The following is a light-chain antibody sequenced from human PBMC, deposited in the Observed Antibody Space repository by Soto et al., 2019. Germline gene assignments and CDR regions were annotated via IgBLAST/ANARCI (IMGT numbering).Light chain of an antibody. CDR3: QTWGTGIRV. J-gene: IGLJ3*02. CDR1: SGHSSYA. Sequence: QPVLTQSPSASASLGASVKVTCTLSSGHSSYAIAWHQQQPEKGPRYLMEVNSDGSHNKGDGIPDRFSGSSSGAERYLTISSLQSEDEADYYCQTWGTGIRVFGGGTQLTVL. CDR2: VNSDGSH. V-gene: IGLV4-69*01.